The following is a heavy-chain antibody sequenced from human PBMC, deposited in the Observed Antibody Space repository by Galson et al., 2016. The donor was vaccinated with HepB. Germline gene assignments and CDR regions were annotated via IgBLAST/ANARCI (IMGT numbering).Heavy chain of an antibody. V-gene: IGHV1-46*01. D-gene: IGHD1-1*01. CDR2: INPSGGAT. Sequence: SVKVSCKASGYIFTAYYIHWVRQAPGQGFEWMGMINPSGGATTYTQKFQGRVTMTRDTSTSTVYVDLSSLRSEDTAVYYCARDYEKDFPPRPTHGYGGDCNEYSYYGLDVGGQGTTVTVSS. J-gene: IGHJ6*02. CDR1: GYIFTAYY. CDR3: ARDYEKDFPPRPTHGYGGDCNEYSYYGLDV.